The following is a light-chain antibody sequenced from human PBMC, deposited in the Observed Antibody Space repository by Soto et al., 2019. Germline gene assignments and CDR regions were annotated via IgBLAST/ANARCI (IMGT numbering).Light chain of an antibody. J-gene: IGKJ1*01. CDR2: AAS. V-gene: IGKV1-39*01. CDR1: QTITTY. CDR3: QQTYSALWT. Sequence: DIQMTQSPSSLSASVGDRVTISCRASQTITTYLNWYQQKPGKAPKLLIYAASSLHSGVPSRFSCSGSGTDFTITISSLQPEEFAAYYCQQTYSALWTFGQGTKLEIK.